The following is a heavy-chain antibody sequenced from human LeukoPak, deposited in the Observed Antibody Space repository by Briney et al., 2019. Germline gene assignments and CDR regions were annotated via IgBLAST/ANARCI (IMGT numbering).Heavy chain of an antibody. V-gene: IGHV3-21*01. CDR2: ISSSSSYI. D-gene: IGHD3-3*01. J-gene: IGHJ6*02. CDR3: ARDGYYDFWSGYLSDYYYYGMDV. Sequence: GGSLRLSCAASGFTFSSYSMNWVRQAPGKGLEWVSSISSSSSYIYYADSVKGRFTISRDNAKNSLYLQMNSLRAEDTAVYYCARDGYYDFWSGYLSDYYYYGMDVWGQGTTVTVSS. CDR1: GFTFSSYS.